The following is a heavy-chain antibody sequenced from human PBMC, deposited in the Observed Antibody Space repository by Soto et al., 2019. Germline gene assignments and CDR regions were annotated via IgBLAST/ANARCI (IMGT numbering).Heavy chain of an antibody. CDR2: ISRSGGST. V-gene: IGHV3-23*01. Sequence: GSLILSCAATGFTFTNYDMTWVRHAPGKGLEWVSAISRSGGSTYYVESVKGRFTVSRDNSNNTLYLQMNSLRAEDTAIYYCAKAMASPLWCTFDYWGQGILVTVSS. J-gene: IGHJ4*02. CDR1: GFTFTNYD. D-gene: IGHD2-8*01. CDR3: AKAMASPLWCTFDY.